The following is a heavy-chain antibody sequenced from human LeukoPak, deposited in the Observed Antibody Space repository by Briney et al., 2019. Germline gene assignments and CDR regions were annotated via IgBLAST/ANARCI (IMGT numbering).Heavy chain of an antibody. V-gene: IGHV3-23*01. J-gene: IGHJ6*03. CDR2: ISGSGGST. Sequence: PGGSLRLSCAASGFTFSSYAMSWVRQAPGKGLEWVSAISGSGGSTYYADSVKGRFTISRDNSKNTLYLQMNSLRAEDTAVYYCARDLKDCSGGSCYDYYYYYMDVWGKGTTVTISS. D-gene: IGHD2-15*01. CDR1: GFTFSSYA. CDR3: ARDLKDCSGGSCYDYYYYYMDV.